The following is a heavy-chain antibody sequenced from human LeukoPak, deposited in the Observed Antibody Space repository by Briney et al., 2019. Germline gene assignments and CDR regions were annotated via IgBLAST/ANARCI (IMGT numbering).Heavy chain of an antibody. D-gene: IGHD3-3*01. CDR3: ARGIRDSNAGITIFGVVDSHYYMDV. V-gene: IGHV1-69*05. Sequence: ASVKVSCKASGGTFSSYAISWVRQAPGQGLEWMGGIIPIFGTANYAQKFQGRVTITTDESTSTAYMELSSLRSEDTAVYYCARGIRDSNAGITIFGVVDSHYYMDVWGKGTTVTVSS. CDR2: IIPIFGTA. J-gene: IGHJ6*03. CDR1: GGTFSSYA.